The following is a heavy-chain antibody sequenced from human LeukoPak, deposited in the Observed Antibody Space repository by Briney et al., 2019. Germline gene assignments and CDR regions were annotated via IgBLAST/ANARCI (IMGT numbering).Heavy chain of an antibody. D-gene: IGHD1-14*01. Sequence: SETLSLTCTVSGGSISTNNYYWGWIRQPPGMGLEWIGSIYYTGRTYYNPSLKSRVTISVDTSKNQFSLKLSSVTAADTAAYYCTRSFRDSPVDPWGQGTLVTVSS. J-gene: IGHJ5*02. CDR2: IYYTGRT. CDR3: TRSFRDSPVDP. CDR1: GGSISTNNYY. V-gene: IGHV4-39*01.